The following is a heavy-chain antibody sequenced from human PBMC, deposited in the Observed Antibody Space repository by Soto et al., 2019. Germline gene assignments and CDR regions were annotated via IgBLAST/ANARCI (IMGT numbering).Heavy chain of an antibody. CDR3: ARADYYNYWYFDL. Sequence: QVQLQESGPGLVKPSQTLSLTCTVSGGSISSGDYYWSWIRQPPGKGLEWIGYIYYSGTTYYNPSLDGRVAITVYPSKNRCSLKRSSVPTADTAVYYCARADYYNYWYFDLWGRGTQVTVSS. D-gene: IGHD3-10*01. CDR2: IYYSGTT. CDR1: GGSISSGDYY. J-gene: IGHJ2*01. V-gene: IGHV4-30-4*01.